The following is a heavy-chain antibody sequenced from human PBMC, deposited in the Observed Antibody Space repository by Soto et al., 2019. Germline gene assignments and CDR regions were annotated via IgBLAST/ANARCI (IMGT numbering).Heavy chain of an antibody. CDR2: VYHTGET. Sequence: QVQLQESGPRLVKPSESLSLTCGVSGGTVASSHWWSWVRQSPGRGLEWIGNVYHTGETNFNPSPQSRVTFSVDKSNNQFSLRLTSVTAADTAVYFCAREIVTAGGNNYFDPWGPGTLVTVSS. CDR1: GGTVASSHW. J-gene: IGHJ5*02. V-gene: IGHV4-4*02. CDR3: AREIVTAGGNNYFDP. D-gene: IGHD2-21*02.